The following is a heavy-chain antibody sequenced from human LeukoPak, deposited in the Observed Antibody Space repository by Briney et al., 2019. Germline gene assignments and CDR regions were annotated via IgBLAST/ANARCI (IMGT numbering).Heavy chain of an antibody. J-gene: IGHJ6*02. Sequence: ASVKASCKASGYTFTSYAMHWVRQAPGQRLEWMGWINAGNGNTKYSQKFQGRVTITRDTSASTAYMELSSLRSEDTAVYYCARYRSGLSGMDVWGQGTTVTVSS. D-gene: IGHD6-25*01. CDR3: ARYRSGLSGMDV. CDR1: GYTFTSYA. CDR2: INAGNGNT. V-gene: IGHV1-3*01.